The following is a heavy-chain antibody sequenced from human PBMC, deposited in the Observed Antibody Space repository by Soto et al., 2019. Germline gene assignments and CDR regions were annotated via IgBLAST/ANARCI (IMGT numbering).Heavy chain of an antibody. CDR2: IYHSGST. V-gene: IGHV4-30-2*01. CDR3: ARGPPFH. Sequence: LTCAVXXXSXXXXXXSWSWIRQPTGKGLVCFGYIYHSGSTYYNPSLKSRVTISVDRSKNQFSLKLSSVTAADTAVYYCARGPPFHWGQGTLVTVSS. D-gene: IGHD3-16*01. CDR1: XXSXXXXXXS. J-gene: IGHJ4*02.